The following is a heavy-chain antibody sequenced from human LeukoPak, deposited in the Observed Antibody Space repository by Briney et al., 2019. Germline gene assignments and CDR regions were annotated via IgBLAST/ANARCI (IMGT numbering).Heavy chain of an antibody. CDR1: VFPFSTYA. V-gene: IGHV3-23*01. CDR2: ISGSGGST. D-gene: IGHD3-10*01. J-gene: IGHJ4*02. CDR3: AKGGAMGYYGSGSPVDY. Sequence: GGSLRLSCAASVFPFSTYAMSWVRQAPGKGLEWVSAISGSGGSTYYADSVKGRLTISRDNSKNTLYLQMNSLSPDDTAVYYCAKGGAMGYYGSGSPVDYWGQGTLVTVSS.